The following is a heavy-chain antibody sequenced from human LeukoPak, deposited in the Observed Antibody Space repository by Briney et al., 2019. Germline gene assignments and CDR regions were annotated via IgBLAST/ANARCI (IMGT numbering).Heavy chain of an antibody. CDR1: GCSFSSYY. D-gene: IGHD3-9*01. CDR3: AREFYDILTGYYYGMDV. J-gene: IGHJ6*04. Sequence: SETLSLTCTVSGCSFSSYYWSWVRQPPGKGLEWIGYIYYSGGTNYNASLKSRVTISVDTSKNQFSLKLSSVTAADTAVYYCAREFYDILTGYYYGMDVWGKGTTVTVSS. CDR2: IYYSGGT. V-gene: IGHV4-59*01.